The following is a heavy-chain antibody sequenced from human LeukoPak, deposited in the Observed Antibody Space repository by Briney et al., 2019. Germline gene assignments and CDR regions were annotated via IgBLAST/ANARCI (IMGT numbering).Heavy chain of an antibody. CDR1: GFTFSGFW. CDR2: IYYSGST. CDR3: ARHWFEAPLPLFYYYYGMDV. D-gene: IGHD3-10*01. J-gene: IGHJ6*02. V-gene: IGHV4-39*01. Sequence: GSLRLSCAVSGFTFSGFWMSWSRQAPGKGLEWIGSIYYSGSTYYNPSLKSRVTISVDTSKNQFSLKLSSVTAADTAVYYCARHWFEAPLPLFYYYYGMDVWGQGTTVTVSS.